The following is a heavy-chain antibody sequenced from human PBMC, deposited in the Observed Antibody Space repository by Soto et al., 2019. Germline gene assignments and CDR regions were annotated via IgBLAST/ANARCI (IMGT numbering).Heavy chain of an antibody. CDR1: GGSISTYY. J-gene: IGHJ5*02. CDR3: ARYNWNSGGWFDP. V-gene: IGHV4-59*01. D-gene: IGHD1-20*01. Sequence: PSETLSLTCTVSGGSISTYYWSWIRQPPGMGLEWIGYIHHSGSTIYNPSLRSRVTMSLDMSKNQFSLNLTSVTAADTAEYYCARYNWNSGGWFDPWGQGSLVTVSS. CDR2: IHHSGST.